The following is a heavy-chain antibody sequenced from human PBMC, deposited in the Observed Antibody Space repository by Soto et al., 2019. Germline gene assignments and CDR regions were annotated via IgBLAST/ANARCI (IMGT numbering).Heavy chain of an antibody. CDR3: AKDQLTAGGDYYYYYGMDV. V-gene: IGHV3-23*01. CDR2: ISGGGGGS. J-gene: IGHJ6*02. D-gene: IGHD6-13*01. Sequence: SLSLSCEASGFTFSSFAMSWVRQTPGKGLEWISGISGGGGGSYYADSVKGRFTISRDNSKNTLYLQMNSLRVEDTALYYCAKDQLTAGGDYYYYYGMDVWGRGTTVTVSS. CDR1: GFTFSSFA.